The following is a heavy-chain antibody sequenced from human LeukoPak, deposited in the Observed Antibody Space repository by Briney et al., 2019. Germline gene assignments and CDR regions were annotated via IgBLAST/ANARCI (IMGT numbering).Heavy chain of an antibody. Sequence: PSETLSLTCTVSGGSISSSSYYWGWIRQPPGKGLERIGSIYYSGSTYYNPSLKSRVTISVDTSKNQFSLKLSSVTAADTAVYYCARLASSAEFDYWGQGNLVTVSS. V-gene: IGHV4-39*01. CDR1: GGSISSSSYY. J-gene: IGHJ4*02. CDR2: IYYSGST. CDR3: ARLASSAEFDY. D-gene: IGHD4/OR15-4a*01.